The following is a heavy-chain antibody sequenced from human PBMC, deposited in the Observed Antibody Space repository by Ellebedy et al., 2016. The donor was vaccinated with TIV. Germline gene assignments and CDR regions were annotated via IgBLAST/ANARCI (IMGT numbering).Heavy chain of an antibody. V-gene: IGHV1-2*02. Sequence: ASVKVSCXASGYTFTGYYMHWVRQAPGQGLEWMGWINPNSGGTNYAQKFQGRVTMTRDTSISTAYMELSRLRYDDTAVYYCARDPSPTSPPELDYWGQGTLVTVSS. CDR3: ARDPSPTSPPELDY. J-gene: IGHJ4*02. CDR1: GYTFTGYY. CDR2: INPNSGGT.